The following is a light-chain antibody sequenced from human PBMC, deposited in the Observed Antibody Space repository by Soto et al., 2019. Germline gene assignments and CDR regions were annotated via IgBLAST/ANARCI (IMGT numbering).Light chain of an antibody. J-gene: IGKJ4*01. CDR1: QDINIY. CDR3: QQYGNLPLT. V-gene: IGKV1-33*01. Sequence: DVPMTQSPSSLSAFVGDRVTITCQARQDINIYLNWYQQKPGKAHKLLIYDASNLATGDPSKFRGSGSEIEFTVSISSLQPEDVATYYCQQYGNLPLTFGGGTTVEIK. CDR2: DAS.